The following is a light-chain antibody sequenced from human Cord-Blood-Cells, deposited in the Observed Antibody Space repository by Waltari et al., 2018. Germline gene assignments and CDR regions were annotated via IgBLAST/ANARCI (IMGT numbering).Light chain of an antibody. CDR1: QDISNY. J-gene: IGKJ3*01. Sequence: DIQMTQSLSSLSASVGDRVTITCQASQDISNYLNWYQQKPGKAPKPLIYDASNLETGVPSRFSGSGSGTDFTFTISSLQPEDIATYYCQQYDNLPLTFGPGTKVDIK. V-gene: IGKV1-33*01. CDR2: DAS. CDR3: QQYDNLPLT.